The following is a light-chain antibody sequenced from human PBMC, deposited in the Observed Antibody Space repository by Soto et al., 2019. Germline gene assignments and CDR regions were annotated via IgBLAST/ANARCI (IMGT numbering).Light chain of an antibody. Sequence: EIVLTQSPATLSLSPGEAVTLSCRASQSIGTYLAWYRQKPGQAPRLLIYDTSNRATGTPDRFSGSGSGTDFTITISSLEPDDFVVYYYQDRYNWPWTFGQGTKVEIK. CDR3: QDRYNWPWT. CDR2: DTS. CDR1: QSIGTY. J-gene: IGKJ1*01. V-gene: IGKV3-11*01.